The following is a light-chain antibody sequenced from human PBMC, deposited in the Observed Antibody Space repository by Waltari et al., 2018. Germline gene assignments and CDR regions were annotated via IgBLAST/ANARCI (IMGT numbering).Light chain of an antibody. J-gene: IGLJ2*01. CDR2: DTD. V-gene: IGLV7-46*01. Sequence: QAVVIQEPPLPVSPAGTVTLTCGSTTGVVNGYHYPHWFQQKPGQVPRTLIFDTDNRHSWTPARFSGSLLGGKAALTLSGAQAEDEADYYCLLYYRGVGVFGGGTTVTVL. CDR3: LLYYRGVGV. CDR1: TGVVNGYHY.